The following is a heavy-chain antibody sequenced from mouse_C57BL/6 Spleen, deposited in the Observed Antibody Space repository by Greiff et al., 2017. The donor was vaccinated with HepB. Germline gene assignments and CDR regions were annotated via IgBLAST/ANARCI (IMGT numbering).Heavy chain of an antibody. D-gene: IGHD2-4*01. Sequence: VQLQQSGPELVKPGASVKISCKASGYKFTDYYMNWVKQSHGKGLEWIGDINPNNGGTSYNQKFKGKATLTVDTSSSTAYMELRSLTSEDSAVYYCAGYDYDGYYAIDYWGQGTSVTVSS. CDR2: INPNNGGT. J-gene: IGHJ4*01. V-gene: IGHV1-26*01. CDR3: AGYDYDGYYAIDY. CDR1: GYKFTDYY.